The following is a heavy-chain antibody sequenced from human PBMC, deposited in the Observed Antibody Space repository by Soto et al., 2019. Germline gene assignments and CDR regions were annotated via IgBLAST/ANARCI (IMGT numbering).Heavy chain of an antibody. Sequence: EVQLVESGGGLIQPGGSLRLSCAVSGFTVSNNYMSWVRQAPGKGLEGVSVIYSGGYTAYGDSVKGRFTISRDNSKNTLNLQINRRRAVDTAVFSGATQGGGGGYWGQGTLVTVSS. CDR1: GFTVSNNY. D-gene: IGHD3-16*01. CDR3: ATQGGGGGY. CDR2: IYSGGYT. J-gene: IGHJ4*02. V-gene: IGHV3-53*01.